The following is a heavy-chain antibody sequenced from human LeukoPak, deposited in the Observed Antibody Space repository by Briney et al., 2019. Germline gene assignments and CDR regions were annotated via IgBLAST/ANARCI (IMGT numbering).Heavy chain of an antibody. CDR3: ARDWAHGSFDF. CDR1: GYPFTAFS. CDR2: INPGIFTT. Sequence: ASVKVSCKASGYPFTAFSLHWVRQAPGQGPEWMAIINPGIFTTTYSQKFRDRVTVTSDPSTATVYMDLRSLRLEDTAVYFCARDWAHGSFDFWGQGTPVTVSS. V-gene: IGHV1-46*01. D-gene: IGHD3-16*01. J-gene: IGHJ4*02.